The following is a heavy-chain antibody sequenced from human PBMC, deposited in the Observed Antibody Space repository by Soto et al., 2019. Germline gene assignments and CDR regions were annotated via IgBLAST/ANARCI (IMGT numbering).Heavy chain of an antibody. CDR3: ARQGMAAAGTDPNYYYYGMDV. Sequence: GESLKISCKGSGYSFTSYWLGWVRQMPGKGLEWMGIIYPGDSDTRYSPSFQGQVTISADKSISTAYLQWSSLKASDTAMYYCARQGMAAAGTDPNYYYYGMDVWGQGTTVTVSS. D-gene: IGHD6-13*01. CDR2: IYPGDSDT. CDR1: GYSFTSYW. V-gene: IGHV5-51*01. J-gene: IGHJ6*02.